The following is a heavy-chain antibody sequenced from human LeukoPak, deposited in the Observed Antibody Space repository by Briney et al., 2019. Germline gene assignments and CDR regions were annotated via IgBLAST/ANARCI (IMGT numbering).Heavy chain of an antibody. V-gene: IGHV4-39*07. D-gene: IGHD5-12*01. CDR1: SASITSSNYY. Sequence: SETLSLTCTVSSASITSSNYYWAWIRQPPGKGLEWIGGVYYSGSTYYNPSLKSRVTTSVDTSKNHFSLKLRSVTAADTAVYYCARLRYSGYDSDAFDIWGQGTMVTVSS. CDR3: ARLRYSGYDSDAFDI. CDR2: VYYSGST. J-gene: IGHJ3*02.